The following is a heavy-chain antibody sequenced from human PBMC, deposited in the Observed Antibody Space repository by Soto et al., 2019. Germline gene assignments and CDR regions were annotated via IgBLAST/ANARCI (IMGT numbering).Heavy chain of an antibody. CDR1: GYTFTNYR. Sequence: PGESLKISCQASGYTFTNYRIGWVRQMPGKGLEWMGLIYPADSDTRYSPSFQGQVTISADKSISTAYLQWSSLKASDTAMYYCARLAAAGSYYYYGMDVWGQGTTVTVSS. CDR3: ARLAAAGSYYYYGMDV. V-gene: IGHV5-51*01. J-gene: IGHJ6*02. D-gene: IGHD6-13*01. CDR2: IYPADSDT.